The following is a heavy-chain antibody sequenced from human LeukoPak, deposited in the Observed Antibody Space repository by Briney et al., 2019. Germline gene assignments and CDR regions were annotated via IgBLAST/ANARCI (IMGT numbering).Heavy chain of an antibody. Sequence: ASVKVSCKASGYTFISYHMHWVREAPGQGLEWMGVINPSGGSTSNAQKFQGRVAMTRDRSTSTVYMELTSPRSEDTAVYYCARARSLAAPEAEFDIWGQGTMVTVSS. CDR3: ARARSLAAPEAEFDI. CDR2: INPSGGST. D-gene: IGHD6-13*01. CDR1: GYTFISYH. V-gene: IGHV1-46*01. J-gene: IGHJ3*02.